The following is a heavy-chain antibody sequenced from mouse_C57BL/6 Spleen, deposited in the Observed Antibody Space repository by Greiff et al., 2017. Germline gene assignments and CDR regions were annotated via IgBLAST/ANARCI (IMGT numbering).Heavy chain of an antibody. CDR1: GYTFTDYE. V-gene: IGHV1-15*01. J-gene: IGHJ1*03. D-gene: IGHD1-1*01. CDR3: TCITTVVDPYWYFDV. Sequence: QVQLQQSGAELVRPGASVTLSCKASGYTFTDYEMHWVKQTPVHGLEWIGAIDPETGGTAYNQKFKGKAILTADKSSSTAYMELRSLTSEDSAVYYGTCITTVVDPYWYFDVWGTGTTVTVSS. CDR2: IDPETGGT.